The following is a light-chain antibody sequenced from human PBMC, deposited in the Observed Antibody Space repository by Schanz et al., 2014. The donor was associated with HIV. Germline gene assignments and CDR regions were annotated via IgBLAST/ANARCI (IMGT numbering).Light chain of an antibody. CDR2: GAS. Sequence: EIVLTQSPGSECGGVGERATRGRRGRKTLVSSYLAWYRQRPGQAPRLLIYGASSRATGIPDRFSGSGSGTDFTLTISRLEPEDFAVYYCQQYGSSPRYPFPPGTKLEIK. CDR3: QQYGSSPRYP. J-gene: IGKJ2*01. CDR1: KTLVSSY. V-gene: IGKV3-20*01.